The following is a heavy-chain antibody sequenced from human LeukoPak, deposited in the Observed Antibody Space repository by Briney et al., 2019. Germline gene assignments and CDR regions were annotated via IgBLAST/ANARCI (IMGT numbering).Heavy chain of an antibody. CDR2: ISGSGGST. Sequence: PGGSLRLSCAASGFTFNSYAMSWVRQAPGKGLEWVSAISGSGGSTYYADSVKGRFTISRDNSKNTLYLQMNSLRAEDTAVYYCAKARPEYSGSYQTGYYWGQGTLVTVSS. D-gene: IGHD1-26*01. CDR1: GFTFNSYA. V-gene: IGHV3-23*01. J-gene: IGHJ4*02. CDR3: AKARPEYSGSYQTGYY.